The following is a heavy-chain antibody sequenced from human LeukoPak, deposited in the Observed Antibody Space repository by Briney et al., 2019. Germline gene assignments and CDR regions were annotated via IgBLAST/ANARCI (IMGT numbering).Heavy chain of an antibody. CDR3: AREAYGDYNFDY. CDR1: GGTFSSYA. Sequence: GASVKVSCKASGGTFSSYAISWVRQAPGQGLEWMGRIIPILGIANYAQKFQGRVTITADKSTSTAYMELSSLRSEDTAVYYCAREAYGDYNFDYWGQGTLVTGSS. J-gene: IGHJ4*02. V-gene: IGHV1-69*04. D-gene: IGHD4-17*01. CDR2: IIPILGIA.